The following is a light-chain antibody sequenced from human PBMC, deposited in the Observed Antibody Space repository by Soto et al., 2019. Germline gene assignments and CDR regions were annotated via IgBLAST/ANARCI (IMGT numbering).Light chain of an antibody. CDR3: AGWDDSLTGVV. V-gene: IGLV1-44*01. Sequence: QSVLTQTPSASGTPGQRVTIFCSGSESNIGNNFVNWYQQLPGTAPKLLIYNNNQRPSGVPDRFSGSKSGTSASLAISGLQSEDEADYYCAGWDDSLTGVVFGGGTKVTVL. J-gene: IGLJ2*01. CDR2: NNN. CDR1: ESNIGNNF.